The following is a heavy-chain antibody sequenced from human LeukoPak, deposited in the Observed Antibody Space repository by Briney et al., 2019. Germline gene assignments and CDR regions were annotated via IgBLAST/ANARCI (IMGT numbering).Heavy chain of an antibody. CDR2: INPNSGGT. Sequence: ASVKVSCKASGYTFTGYYMHWVRQAPGQGLEWMGRINPNSGGTNYAQKFQGRVTMTRDTSISTAYMELSRLRSDDTAVYYCERGGSSYRLGEYPYYFDYWGQGTLVTVSS. CDR3: ERGGSSYRLGEYPYYFDY. D-gene: IGHD2-2*01. V-gene: IGHV1-2*06. CDR1: GYTFTGYY. J-gene: IGHJ4*02.